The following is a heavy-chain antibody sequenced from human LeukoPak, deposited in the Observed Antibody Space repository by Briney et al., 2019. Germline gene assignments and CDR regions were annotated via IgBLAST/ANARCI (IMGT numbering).Heavy chain of an antibody. V-gene: IGHV1-58*01. CDR1: GFTFTSSA. D-gene: IGHD3-3*01. Sequence: SVKVSRKASGFTFTSSAVQWVRQARGHRLEWIGWIVVGSGNTNYAQKFQERVTITRDMSTSTAYMELSSLRSGDTAVYYCAAVPFFGFSEWLSPYYFDYWGQGTLVTVSS. J-gene: IGHJ4*02. CDR3: AAVPFFGFSEWLSPYYFDY. CDR2: IVVGSGNT.